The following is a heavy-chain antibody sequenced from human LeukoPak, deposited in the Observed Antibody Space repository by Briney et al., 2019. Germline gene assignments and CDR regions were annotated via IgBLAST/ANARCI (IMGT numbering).Heavy chain of an antibody. CDR3: ARGVGYDSSGYYSIPYFDY. V-gene: IGHV5-51*01. CDR2: IYPGDSDT. J-gene: IGHJ4*02. CDR1: GYSFPNYW. D-gene: IGHD3-22*01. Sequence: GESLKISCKGSGYSFPNYWIGWVGQMPGKGLEWMGIIYPGDSDTSYSPSFQGQVTISADKSINTAYLQWSSLKASDTAMYYCARGVGYDSSGYYSIPYFDYWGQGTLVTVSS.